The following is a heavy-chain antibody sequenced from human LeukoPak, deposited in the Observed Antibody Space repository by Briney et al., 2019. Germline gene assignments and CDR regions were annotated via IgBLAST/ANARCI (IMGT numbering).Heavy chain of an antibody. J-gene: IGHJ4*02. V-gene: IGHV3-7*04. Sequence: GGSLRLSCAASGFTFSTYWMSWVRQAPGKGLEWVANINQDGSEKYYVDSVKGRFTISIYNAKNSLFLQVNILRGEDTAVYYCTSDGYGSGSHDYWGQGTLVTVSS. CDR1: GFTFSTYW. CDR3: TSDGYGSGSHDY. D-gene: IGHD3-10*01. CDR2: INQDGSEK.